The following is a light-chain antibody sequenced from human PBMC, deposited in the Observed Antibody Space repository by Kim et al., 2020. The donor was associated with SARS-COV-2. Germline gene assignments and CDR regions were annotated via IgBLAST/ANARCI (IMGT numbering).Light chain of an antibody. CDR1: QSVSSY. CDR3: HQSSDGHRT. CDR2: DAS. J-gene: IGKJ3*01. V-gene: IGKV3-11*01. Sequence: EIVLTQSPATLSLSPGERATLSCRASQSVSSYLAWYQQKPRQAPRLLIYDASNRATGIPARVSGSGSVTDFTLSISSLEPVDFAVYYCHQSSDGHRTFGAGTKGDIK.